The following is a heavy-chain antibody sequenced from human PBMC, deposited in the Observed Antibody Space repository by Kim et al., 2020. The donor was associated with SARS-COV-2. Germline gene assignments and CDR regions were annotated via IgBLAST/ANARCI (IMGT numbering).Heavy chain of an antibody. CDR3: ARYSGYDYDYYYGMDV. D-gene: IGHD5-12*01. J-gene: IGHJ6*02. V-gene: IGHV3-23*01. Sequence: SVTGRFTISRDNSKNTLYLKMNSLGAEDTAVYYGARYSGYDYDYYYGMDVWGQGTTVTVSS.